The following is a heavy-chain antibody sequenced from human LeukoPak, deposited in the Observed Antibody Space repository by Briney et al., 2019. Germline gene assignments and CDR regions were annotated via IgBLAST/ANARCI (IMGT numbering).Heavy chain of an antibody. V-gene: IGHV3-7*01. CDR2: IKQDGSEK. D-gene: IGHD1-26*01. J-gene: IGHJ3*02. CDR1: GFTFSSYW. Sequence: GGPLRLSCAASGFTFSSYWMSWVRQAPGKGLEWVANIKQDGSEKYYVDSVKGRFTISRDNAKNSLYLQMNSLRAEDTAVYYCARVRRGSYYPHDAFDIWGQGTMVTVSS. CDR3: ARVRRGSYYPHDAFDI.